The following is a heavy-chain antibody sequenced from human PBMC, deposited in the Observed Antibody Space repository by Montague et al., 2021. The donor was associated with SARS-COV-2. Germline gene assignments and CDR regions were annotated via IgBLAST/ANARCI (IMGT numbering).Heavy chain of an antibody. V-gene: IGHV4-34*12. J-gene: IGHJ3*02. Sequence: QRGKTNYNPSLKSRATISVDTSKNQFSLKLSSVTAADTAVYYCASPTYYYDSSGYDAFDIWGKGTMVTVS. D-gene: IGHD3-22*01. CDR2: QRGKT. CDR3: ASPTYYYDSSGYDAFDI.